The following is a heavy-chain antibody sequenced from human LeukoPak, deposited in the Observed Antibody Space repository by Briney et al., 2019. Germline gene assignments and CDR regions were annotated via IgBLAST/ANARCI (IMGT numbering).Heavy chain of an antibody. V-gene: IGHV3-21*01. CDR2: ISSSSSYI. CDR3: AELGITMIGGV. Sequence: PGGSLRLSCAASGFTFSSYSMNWVRQAPGKGLEWVSSISSSSSYIHYADSVKGRFTMSRDNAKNSLYLQMNSLRAEDTAVYYCAELGITMIGGVWGKGTTVTISS. D-gene: IGHD3-10*02. J-gene: IGHJ6*04. CDR1: GFTFSSYS.